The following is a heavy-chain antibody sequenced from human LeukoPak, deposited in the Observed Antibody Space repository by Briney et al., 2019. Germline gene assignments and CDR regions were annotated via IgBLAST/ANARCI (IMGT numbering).Heavy chain of an antibody. CDR1: GYTFTGYY. CDR3: ARGFGIAAAGRPIYYYYMDV. CDR2: INPNSGGT. D-gene: IGHD6-13*01. J-gene: IGHJ6*03. V-gene: IGHV1-2*02. Sequence: GASVKVSCKASGYTFTGYYMHWVRQAPGQGLEWMGWINPNSGGTNYAQKFQDRVSMTRDTSISTAYMELSSLRSEDTAVYYCARGFGIAAAGRPIYYYYMDVWGKGTTVTVSS.